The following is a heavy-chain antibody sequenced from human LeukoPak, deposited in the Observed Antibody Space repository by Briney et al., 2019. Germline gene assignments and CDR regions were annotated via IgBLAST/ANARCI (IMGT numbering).Heavy chain of an antibody. CDR3: ATMVV. Sequence: GGSLRLSCVASGLPIADFAMHWVRQAPGKGLEWVAIIWYDGSNKYYGDSVKGRFTISRDNSKNTLYLQMNSLRAEDTAMYYCATMVVWGRGTTVTVSS. V-gene: IGHV3-33*08. J-gene: IGHJ6*02. CDR1: GLPIADFA. CDR2: IWYDGSNK.